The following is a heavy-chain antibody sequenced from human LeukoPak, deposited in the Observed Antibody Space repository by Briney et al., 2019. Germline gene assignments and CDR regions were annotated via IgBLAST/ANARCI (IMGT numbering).Heavy chain of an antibody. CDR1: GGSISSSPYY. V-gene: IGHV4-39*01. J-gene: IGHJ4*02. D-gene: IGHD6-19*01. CDR3: ARHASVDGNWPRPLDY. CDR2: IYYSGST. Sequence: SETLSLTCTVPGGSISSSPYYWGWIRQPPGKGLEWNGNIYYSGSTYYNPSLKTRVTISVDTSKNQFSLKLTSVTAADTAVYYCARHASVDGNWPRPLDYWGQGSLVTVSS.